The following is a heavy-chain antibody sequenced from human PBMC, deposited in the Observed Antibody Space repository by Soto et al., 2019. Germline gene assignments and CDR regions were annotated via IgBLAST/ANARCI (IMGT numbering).Heavy chain of an antibody. CDR2: MYYNGNI. D-gene: IGHD2-8*01. CDR3: ASGVNWFEP. J-gene: IGHJ5*02. V-gene: IGHV4-59*01. Sequence: ASETLSLTCNVSGGSISNYYWTWVRQSPEKGLEWIGYMYYNGNINYNPSLKSRVTISIDTSKNQFSLTLKSVTAADTAVYYCASGVNWFEPWCPGVLLAVFS. CDR1: GGSISNYY.